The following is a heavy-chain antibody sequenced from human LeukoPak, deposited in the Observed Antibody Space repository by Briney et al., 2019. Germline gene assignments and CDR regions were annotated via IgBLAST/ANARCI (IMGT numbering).Heavy chain of an antibody. CDR2: INPNSGGT. Sequence: ASVKVSCKASGYTFTGYYMHWVRQAPGQGLEWMGWINPNSGGTNYAQKFQGRVTMTRDTSISTAYMELSRLRSDDTAVYYCARGPYSSGWYTGGYYFDYWGQGTLVTLSS. CDR3: ARGPYSSGWYTGGYYFDY. CDR1: GYTFTGYY. J-gene: IGHJ4*02. V-gene: IGHV1-2*02. D-gene: IGHD6-19*01.